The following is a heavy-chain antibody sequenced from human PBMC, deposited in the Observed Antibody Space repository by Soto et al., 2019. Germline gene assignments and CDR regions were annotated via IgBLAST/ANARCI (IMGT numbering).Heavy chain of an antibody. Sequence: GGSLRLSCAASGFTFSSYGMHWVRQAPGKGLEWVAVISYDGSNKYYADSVKGRFTISRDNSKNTLYLQMNSLRAEDTAVYYCAKDHIPRGVITYYYYYGMDVWGQGTTVTVYS. V-gene: IGHV3-30*18. CDR1: GFTFSSYG. CDR2: ISYDGSNK. J-gene: IGHJ6*02. CDR3: AKDHIPRGVITYYYYYGMDV. D-gene: IGHD3-3*01.